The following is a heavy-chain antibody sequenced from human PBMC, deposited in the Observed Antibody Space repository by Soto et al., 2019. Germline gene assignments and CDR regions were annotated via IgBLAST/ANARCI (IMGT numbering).Heavy chain of an antibody. J-gene: IGHJ6*03. CDR3: ARLYGDYVFYMDV. V-gene: IGHV4-39*01. CDR2: IYYSGST. CDR1: GGSISSSSYY. Sequence: SETLSLTCTVSGGSISSSSYYWGWIRQPPGKGLEWIGSIYYSGSTYYNPSLKSRVTISVDTSKNQFSLKLRSVTAADTAVYYCARLYGDYVFYMDVWGKGTTVTVSS. D-gene: IGHD4-17*01.